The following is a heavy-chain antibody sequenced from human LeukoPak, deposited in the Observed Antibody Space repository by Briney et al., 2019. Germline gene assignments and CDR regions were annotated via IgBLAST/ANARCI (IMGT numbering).Heavy chain of an antibody. CDR3: ARDRRRITMVVDI. D-gene: IGHD3-22*01. V-gene: IGHV1-2*02. Sequence: ASVKVYCQTSGYTFTDYYMHWVRQAPGQGLEWMGWINPDSGGTYYAQKFQGRVTMTWDRSTTSTYMEMSSLRSDDTAMYFCARDRRRITMVVDIWGQGTMVTVSS. CDR1: GYTFTDYY. CDR2: INPDSGGT. J-gene: IGHJ3*02.